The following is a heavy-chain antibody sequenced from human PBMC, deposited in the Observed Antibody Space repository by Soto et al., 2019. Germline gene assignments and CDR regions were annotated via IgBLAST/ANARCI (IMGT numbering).Heavy chain of an antibody. CDR1: GFTFSNYT. Sequence: GGSLRLSCAASGFTFSNYTMAWVRQAPGRGLEWVSGITSSGDYTYYADSVKGRLTISRDNSKSTLYLQMNSLRAEDTAVYFCAKDRSYANYHYYYYAMDVWGQGTTVTVSS. D-gene: IGHD4-17*01. CDR2: ITSSGDYT. V-gene: IGHV3-23*01. CDR3: AKDRSYANYHYYYYAMDV. J-gene: IGHJ6*02.